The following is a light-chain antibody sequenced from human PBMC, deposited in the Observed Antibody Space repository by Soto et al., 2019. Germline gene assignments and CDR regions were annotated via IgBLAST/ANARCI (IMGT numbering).Light chain of an antibody. CDR2: GAS. J-gene: IGKJ1*01. Sequence: EMVLTQSPGTLSLSPGESATLSCRASESVSSSYLAWYQQKLGQAPRLLIYGASTRATGIPDRFSGSGSGTDFSLTITRLEPEDSAVYYCQQYGGSPRTFGQGTKVEIK. CDR3: QQYGGSPRT. CDR1: ESVSSSY. V-gene: IGKV3-20*01.